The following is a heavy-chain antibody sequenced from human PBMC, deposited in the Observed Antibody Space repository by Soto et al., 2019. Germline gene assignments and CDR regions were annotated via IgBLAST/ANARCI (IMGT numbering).Heavy chain of an antibody. Sequence: GASVKVSCKASGYTFTGYYMHWVRQAPGQGLEWMGWINPNSGGTNYAQKFQGWVTMTRDTSISTAYMELSRLRSDDTAVYYCARGIGNWNDVEVQYNWFDPWGQGTLVTVSS. J-gene: IGHJ5*02. CDR3: ARGIGNWNDVEVQYNWFDP. CDR1: GYTFTGYY. CDR2: INPNSGGT. D-gene: IGHD1-1*01. V-gene: IGHV1-2*04.